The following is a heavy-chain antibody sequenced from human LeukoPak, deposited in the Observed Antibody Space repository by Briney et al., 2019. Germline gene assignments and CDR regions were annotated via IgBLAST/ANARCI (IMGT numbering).Heavy chain of an antibody. J-gene: IGHJ2*01. CDR3: CDV. V-gene: IGHV2-26*01. Sequence: KRSGPTLVNPTETLSLTCTVSDFSVNNDFVGVSWVRQPPAKALEWLAHIFSNDEKSYSPSLRTRLTISKDTSKIKMLLIITDTDTGDTATYYSCDVWGGGTMVTVS. CDR1: DFSVNNDFVG. CDR2: IFSNDEK.